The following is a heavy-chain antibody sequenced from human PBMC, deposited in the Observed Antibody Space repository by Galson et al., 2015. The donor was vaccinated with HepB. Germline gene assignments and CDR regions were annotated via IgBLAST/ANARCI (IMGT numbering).Heavy chain of an antibody. V-gene: IGHV1-18*01. Sequence: SVKVSCKASGYSFVRYGITWVRQAPGQGLEWMGWINTYNGNTKYAQNLQGRITITKDTSTSTAYMELRSLRSDDTAVYYCARVVYYYDNSGSPHFNYWGQGTLVTVSS. CDR3: ARVVYYYDNSGSPHFNY. CDR2: INTYNGNT. D-gene: IGHD3-22*01. CDR1: GYSFVRYG. J-gene: IGHJ4*02.